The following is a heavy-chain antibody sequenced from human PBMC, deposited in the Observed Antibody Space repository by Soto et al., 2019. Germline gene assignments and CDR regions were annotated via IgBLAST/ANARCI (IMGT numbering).Heavy chain of an antibody. D-gene: IGHD5-12*01. Sequence: EVQLVESGGGLVKPGGSLRLSCAASGFTFSTYNMNWVRQAPGKGLEWVASISSTSVYMYYANSLKGRFTISRANAKSSLYLQVNSLSAEDTAVYYCARGWLRAPWMYWGQGTLVTVSS. CDR2: ISSTSVYM. J-gene: IGHJ4*02. CDR3: ARGWLRAPWMY. V-gene: IGHV3-21*01. CDR1: GFTFSTYN.